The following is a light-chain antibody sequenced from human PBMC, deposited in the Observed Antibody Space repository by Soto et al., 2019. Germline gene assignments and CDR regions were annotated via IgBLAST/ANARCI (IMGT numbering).Light chain of an antibody. J-gene: IGKJ5*01. CDR3: QQYGSSPPIT. Sequence: EIVMTQSPATLSVSPGERATLSCRASQSVSSNFAWYQQKPGQAPRLLIYAASTRATGIAARFSGSGSGSECTLTISSLQSEDFAVYYCQQYGSSPPITFGHGTRLENK. V-gene: IGKV3-15*01. CDR1: QSVSSN. CDR2: AAS.